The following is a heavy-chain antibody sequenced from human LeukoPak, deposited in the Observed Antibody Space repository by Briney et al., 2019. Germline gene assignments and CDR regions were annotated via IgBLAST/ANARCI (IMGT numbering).Heavy chain of an antibody. CDR3: ERHGSYGFDY. J-gene: IGHJ4*02. Sequence: GESLKISCKGSGYSFTSYWIGWVRQMPGKGLVCMGIIYPGDSDTRYSLSFQGQVTISADKSIRTAYLQWNSLKASDTAMYYCERHGSYGFDYWGQGTLVTVSS. CDR2: IYPGDSDT. V-gene: IGHV5-51*01. D-gene: IGHD5-18*01. CDR1: GYSFTSYW.